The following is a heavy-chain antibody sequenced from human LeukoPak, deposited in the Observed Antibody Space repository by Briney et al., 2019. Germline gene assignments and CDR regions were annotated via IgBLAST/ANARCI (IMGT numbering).Heavy chain of an antibody. D-gene: IGHD3-10*01. CDR3: ARFGELDRRFDP. J-gene: IGHJ5*02. V-gene: IGHV3-21*01. CDR2: ISSSSSYI. Sequence: PGGSLRLSCAASGFTFSSYSMNWVRQAPGKGLEWVSSISSSSSYIYYADSVKGRFTISRDNAKNSLYLQMNSLRAEDTAVYYCARFGELDRRFDPWGQGTLVTVSS. CDR1: GFTFSSYS.